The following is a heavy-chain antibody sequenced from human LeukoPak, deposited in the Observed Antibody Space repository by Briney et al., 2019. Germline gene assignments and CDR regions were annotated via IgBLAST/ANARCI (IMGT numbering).Heavy chain of an antibody. CDR3: ARGTSGYSYGRFGY. CDR1: GYSFTSNV. J-gene: IGHJ4*02. Sequence: ASVKVSCKASGYSFTSNVISWVRQAPGQGLEWMGWISAYNGNTNYAQKFQGRVTMTRDTSISTAYMELSRLRSDDTAVYYCARGTSGYSYGRFGYWGQGTLVTVSS. D-gene: IGHD5-18*01. V-gene: IGHV1-18*01. CDR2: ISAYNGNT.